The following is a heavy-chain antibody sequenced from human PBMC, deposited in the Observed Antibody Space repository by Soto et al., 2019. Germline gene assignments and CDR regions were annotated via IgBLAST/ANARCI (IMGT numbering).Heavy chain of an antibody. Sequence: GGSLRLSCAASGFTFSSYAMSWVRQAPGKGLEWVSAISGSGGSTYYADSVKGRFTISRDNSKNTLYLQMNSLRAEDTAVYYCAKGVLGYCSGGSCYSDYYYYMDVWGKGTTVTVSS. D-gene: IGHD2-15*01. CDR2: ISGSGGST. V-gene: IGHV3-23*01. CDR1: GFTFSSYA. CDR3: AKGVLGYCSGGSCYSDYYYYMDV. J-gene: IGHJ6*03.